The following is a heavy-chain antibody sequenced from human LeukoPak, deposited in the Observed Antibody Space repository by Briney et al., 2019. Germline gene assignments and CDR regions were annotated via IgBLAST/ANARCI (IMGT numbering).Heavy chain of an antibody. CDR1: GYTFTGYY. CDR2: INPNSGGT. V-gene: IGHV1-2*02. D-gene: IGHD3-22*01. Sequence: GASVKVSCKASGYTFTGYYMHWVRQAPGQGLEWMGWINPNSGGTNYAQKFQGRVTMTRDTSISTAYMELSRLRSDDTAVYYWAREGPYYYDSGGYYYFDYWGQGTLVTVSS. CDR3: AREGPYYYDSGGYYYFDY. J-gene: IGHJ4*02.